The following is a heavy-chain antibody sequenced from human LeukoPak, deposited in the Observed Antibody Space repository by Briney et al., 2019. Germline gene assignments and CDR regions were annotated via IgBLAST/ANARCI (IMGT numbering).Heavy chain of an antibody. CDR3: AKDPFGD. J-gene: IGHJ4*02. V-gene: IGHV3-30-3*01. CDR2: ISYDGTNE. Sequence: GGSLRLSCAAAGFTFSNYAMHWVRQAPGKGLEWVAVISYDGTNEYYADSVKGRFTISRDNSKNTLYLQMNSLRAEDTAVYYCAKDPFGDWGQGTLVTVSS. CDR1: GFTFSNYA. D-gene: IGHD3-16*01.